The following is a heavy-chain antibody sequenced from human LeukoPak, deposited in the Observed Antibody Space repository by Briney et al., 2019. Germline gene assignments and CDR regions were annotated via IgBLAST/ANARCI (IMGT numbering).Heavy chain of an antibody. V-gene: IGHV3-23*01. Sequence: PGGSLRLSCAASGFTFSSYAMSWVRQAPGKGLEWVSAISGSGGSTYYADSVKGRFTISRDNSKNTLYLQINSLRAEDTAVYYCAKDNYYDSSGYYIFDYWGQGTLVTVSS. J-gene: IGHJ4*02. D-gene: IGHD3-22*01. CDR2: ISGSGGST. CDR3: AKDNYYDSSGYYIFDY. CDR1: GFTFSSYA.